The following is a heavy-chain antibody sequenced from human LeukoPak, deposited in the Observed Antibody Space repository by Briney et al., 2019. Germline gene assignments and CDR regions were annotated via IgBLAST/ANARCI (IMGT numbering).Heavy chain of an antibody. Sequence: KYGESLKISCKGSGYSFTSYRIGWVRQKPGKGLEWMLVIYPGDSDTRYSPSFQGQVTISVDKSFNTAYLQWSSLKASDTAMYYCARHGGLAVAAAPAIFDSWGQGTLVTVAS. J-gene: IGHJ4*02. D-gene: IGHD6-19*01. CDR3: ARHGGLAVAAAPAIFDS. V-gene: IGHV5-51*01. CDR1: GYSFTSYR. CDR2: IYPGDSDT.